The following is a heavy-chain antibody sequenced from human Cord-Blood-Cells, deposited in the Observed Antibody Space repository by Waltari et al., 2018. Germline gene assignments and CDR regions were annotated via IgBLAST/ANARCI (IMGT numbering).Heavy chain of an antibody. V-gene: IGHV1-8*03. CDR2: MNPNSGNT. D-gene: IGHD6-13*01. Sequence: QVQLVQSGAEVQKPGASVKVSCKASGYTFTSYDTNRVRQATGQGLEWMGWMNPNSGNTGYAQKFQGRVTITRNTSISTAYMELSSLRSEDTAVYYCARGRRSSSWCDYYYYYYMDVWGKGTTVTVSS. CDR1: GYTFTSYD. J-gene: IGHJ6*03. CDR3: ARGRRSSSWCDYYYYYYMDV.